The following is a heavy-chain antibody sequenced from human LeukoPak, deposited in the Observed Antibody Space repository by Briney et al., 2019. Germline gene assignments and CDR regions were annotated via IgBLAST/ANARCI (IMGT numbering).Heavy chain of an antibody. V-gene: IGHV3-23*01. CDR2: ISGGGGST. J-gene: IGHJ4*02. CDR3: AKGTDSSGYYSVFDY. D-gene: IGHD3-22*01. CDR1: GFTFTSYS. Sequence: GGSLRLPCAASGFTFTSYSMNWVRQAPGKGLEWVSTISGGGGSTYYADSVKGRFTISRDNSKNTLYLQMNSLRAEDTAVYYCAKGTDSSGYYSVFDYWGQGTLVTVSS.